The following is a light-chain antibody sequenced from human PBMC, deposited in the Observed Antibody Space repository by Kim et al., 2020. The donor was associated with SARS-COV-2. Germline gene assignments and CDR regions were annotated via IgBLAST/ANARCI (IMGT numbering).Light chain of an antibody. V-gene: IGKV3-15*01. CDR1: QSVLTD. Sequence: EVVMTQSPATLSVSPGERVTLSCWASQSVLTDLAWYQQKPGQAPRLLIYDASTRVTGIPDRFSGSGSGTEFTLTILSLQSEDFAVYYCQQYNDWPPRTFGGGTKVDIK. CDR3: QQYNDWPPRT. CDR2: DAS. J-gene: IGKJ4*01.